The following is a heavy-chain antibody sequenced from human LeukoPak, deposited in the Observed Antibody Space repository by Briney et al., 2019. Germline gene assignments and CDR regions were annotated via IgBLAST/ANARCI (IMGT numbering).Heavy chain of an antibody. CDR1: AFTFSSYA. J-gene: IGHJ4*02. CDR2: ISGSGAST. CDR3: ARGYDYGDYGFDY. Sequence: GRSLRLSCAAAAFTFSSYAMSWVRHPPGKGLEWVSAISGSGASTYYADSVNGRFTSSRDNSKSTLYLQMNRLRTEDTAVYYCARGYDYGDYGFDYWGQGTLVTVSS. D-gene: IGHD4-17*01. V-gene: IGHV3-23*01.